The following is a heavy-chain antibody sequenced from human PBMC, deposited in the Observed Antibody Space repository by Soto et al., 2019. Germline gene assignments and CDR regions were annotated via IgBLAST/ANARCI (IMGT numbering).Heavy chain of an antibody. CDR1: GFTFSSFA. V-gene: IGHV3-23*01. J-gene: IGHJ4*02. CDR2: TSGSGGTT. CDR3: SKFFVATWGSGGWPWSFDS. D-gene: IGHD6-25*01. Sequence: EVQLLESGGGLVQPGGSLGLSCAASGFTFSSFAMSWVRQAPGKGLEWVSATSGSGGTTYYADSVKGRFTISRDNSKNTLYLHMNSLRAEDAAIYYCSKFFVATWGSGGWPWSFDSWGQGALVTVSS.